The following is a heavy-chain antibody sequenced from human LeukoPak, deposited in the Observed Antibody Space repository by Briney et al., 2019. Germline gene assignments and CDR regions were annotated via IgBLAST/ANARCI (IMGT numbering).Heavy chain of an antibody. Sequence: SVKVSCKASGGTLSSHGFSWVRQAPGQGLEWMGGIIPIFGSTNYAQKFQGRVTITTDESTSTGHMELSSLRSEDTAVYYCARRWPHSSGYYLFDYWGQGTLVTVSS. V-gene: IGHV1-69*05. CDR3: ARRWPHSSGYYLFDY. CDR1: GGTLSSHG. D-gene: IGHD3-22*01. J-gene: IGHJ4*02. CDR2: IIPIFGST.